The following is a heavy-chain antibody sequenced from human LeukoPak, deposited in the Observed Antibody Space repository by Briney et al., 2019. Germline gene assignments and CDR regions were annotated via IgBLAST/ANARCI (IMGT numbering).Heavy chain of an antibody. CDR3: AKDFRIGYSAHFDY. CDR2: IYENGGTT. V-gene: IGHV3-23*01. J-gene: IGHJ4*02. Sequence: GGSLRLSCVGSGFTFRSHAMSWVRQAPEKGLEFVSGIYENGGTTYYADSVKGRFSISRDNSKNTLYLQMACLRGEDTAVYYCAKDFRIGYSAHFDYWGQGALVTVSS. D-gene: IGHD2-21*01. CDR1: GFTFRSHA.